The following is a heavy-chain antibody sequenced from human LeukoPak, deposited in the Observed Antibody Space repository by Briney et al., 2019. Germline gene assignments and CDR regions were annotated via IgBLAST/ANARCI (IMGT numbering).Heavy chain of an antibody. J-gene: IGHJ4*02. V-gene: IGHV3-23*01. Sequence: GGSLRLSGAASGFTFTSYAMRWVRQAPGKGREWVSAISGSGTTTYYAASVKGRFTISRDNSKNTLYQQMNSLRAEDTAVYYCAKDRVIPFLEWLLSHWGQGTLVTVSS. CDR2: ISGSGTTT. CDR3: AKDRVIPFLEWLLSH. CDR1: GFTFTSYA. D-gene: IGHD3-3*01.